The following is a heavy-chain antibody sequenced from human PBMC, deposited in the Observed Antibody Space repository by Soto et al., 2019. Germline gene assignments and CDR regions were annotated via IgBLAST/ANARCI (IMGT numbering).Heavy chain of an antibody. D-gene: IGHD6-13*01. CDR1: GGTVRSYA. J-gene: IGHJ5*02. V-gene: IGHV1-69*01. CDR3: ATNSHKYSSSWSANGFAP. CDR2: IIPIFGTA. Sequence: CKASGGTVRSYAMGGVRQAKRQGLEWMGGIIPIFGTANYAQKFQGRVTITADESTSTAYMELSSLRSEDTAVYYCATNSHKYSSSWSANGFAPWGQGTLVTVSS.